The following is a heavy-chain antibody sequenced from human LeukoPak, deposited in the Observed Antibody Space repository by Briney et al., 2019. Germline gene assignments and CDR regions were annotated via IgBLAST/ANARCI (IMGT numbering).Heavy chain of an antibody. J-gene: IGHJ4*02. CDR3: VRSFRDTSGYSPFDY. CDR1: GFSFSSYG. V-gene: IGHV3-72*01. CDR2: TRNKANSYTT. D-gene: IGHD3-22*01. Sequence: GGSLRLSCAASGFSFSSYGMHWVRQAPGKGLEWVGRTRNKANSYTTEYAASVKGRFTISRDDSKNSLYLQMNSLTTEDTAVYYCVRSFRDTSGYSPFDYWGQGTLVTVSS.